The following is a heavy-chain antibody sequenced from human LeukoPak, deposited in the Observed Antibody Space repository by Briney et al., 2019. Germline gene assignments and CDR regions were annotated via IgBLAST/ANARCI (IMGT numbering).Heavy chain of an antibody. CDR3: ARDLGY. J-gene: IGHJ4*02. Sequence: GGSLRLSCAASGFTFSSYAMHWVRQAPGKGLEWVAVISYDGSNKYYADSVKGRFTISRDNSKNTLYLQMNSLRAEDTAVYYCARDLGYWGQGTLVTVSS. V-gene: IGHV3-30-3*01. CDR1: GFTFSSYA. CDR2: ISYDGSNK.